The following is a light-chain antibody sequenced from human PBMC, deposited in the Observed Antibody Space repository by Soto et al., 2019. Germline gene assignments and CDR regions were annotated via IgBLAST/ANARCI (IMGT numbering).Light chain of an antibody. CDR2: DGS. J-gene: IGKJ1*01. CDR1: QSINRW. CDR3: HQYDGYSWR. Sequence: DIQMTQSPSTLPASVGDRVTITCRASQSINRWWAWYQQKPGEAPNLLIYDGSTLESGVRSRFSGSGSGTEFTLTISSLQSDDLATYYCHQYDGYSWRFGEGTKV. V-gene: IGKV1-5*01.